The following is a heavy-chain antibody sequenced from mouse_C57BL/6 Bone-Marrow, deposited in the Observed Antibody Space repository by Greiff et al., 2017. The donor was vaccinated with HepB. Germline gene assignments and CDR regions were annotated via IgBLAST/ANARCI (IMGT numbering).Heavy chain of an antibody. CDR3: ARSGSNYAMDY. Sequence: VQLQQSGAELARPGASVKLSCKASGYTFTSYGISWVKQSTGQGLEWIGEIYPRSGNTYYNEKFKGKATLTADKSSSTAYMELRSLTSEDSAVYFCARSGSNYAMDYWGQGTSVTVSS. J-gene: IGHJ4*01. D-gene: IGHD2-5*01. CDR2: IYPRSGNT. V-gene: IGHV1-81*01. CDR1: GYTFTSYG.